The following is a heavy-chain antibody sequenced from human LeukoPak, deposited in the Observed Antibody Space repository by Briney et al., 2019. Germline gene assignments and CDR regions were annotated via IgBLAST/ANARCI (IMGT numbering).Heavy chain of an antibody. D-gene: IGHD5-18*01. J-gene: IGHJ6*03. V-gene: IGHV3-21*01. Sequence: GGSLRLSCAASGFTLSSYRMNWVRQAPGKGLEWVSSISSSSTYIYYADSVKGRFTISRDNAKNSLYLQMNSLRAEDTAVYYCARDEYSYGYYYYYMDVWGKGTTVTVSS. CDR1: GFTLSSYR. CDR3: ARDEYSYGYYYYYMDV. CDR2: ISSSSTYI.